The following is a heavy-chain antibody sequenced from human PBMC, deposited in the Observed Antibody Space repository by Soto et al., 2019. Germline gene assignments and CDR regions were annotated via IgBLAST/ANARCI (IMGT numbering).Heavy chain of an antibody. CDR3: AHPRGYGVFDAVDI. V-gene: IGHV3-23*01. J-gene: IGHJ3*02. D-gene: IGHD4-17*01. CDR1: GFFFSTYA. Sequence: PGGSRRLSCAASGFFFSTYAMNWVRQAPGKGLEWVSAISSSGDSAYYAESVRGRFTISRDNSINTLYLQMRSLRPEDTAVYYCAHPRGYGVFDAVDIWGQGTMVTVSS. CDR2: ISSSGDSA.